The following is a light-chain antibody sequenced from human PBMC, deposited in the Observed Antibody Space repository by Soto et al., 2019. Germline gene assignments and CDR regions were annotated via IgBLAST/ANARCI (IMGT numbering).Light chain of an antibody. CDR2: LAS. J-gene: IGKJ2*01. CDR1: QSLLHSNGKNY. V-gene: IGKV2-28*01. CDR3: MQALQTPYP. Sequence: DIVVTQSPLSLPVTPGEPASISCRSSQSLLHSNGKNYMDWYLQKPGQSPQLLLYLASNEASGVPDRFSGSVSGTDFTLKISIMEADDVGLYYCMQALQTPYPFGQGTKLEIK.